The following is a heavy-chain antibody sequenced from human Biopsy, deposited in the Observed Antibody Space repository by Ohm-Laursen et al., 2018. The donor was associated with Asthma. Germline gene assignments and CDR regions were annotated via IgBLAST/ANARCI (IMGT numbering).Heavy chain of an antibody. J-gene: IGHJ1*01. CDR1: GFTFSSYW. Sequence: SLRLSCAASGFTFSSYWMSWVRQVPGKGLEWVANIKHDGSEKNHVDSLKGRFTISRDNAKNSLYLQMNSLRAEDTAVYYCARTFHFWSPYHAEHYQLWGQGTLVTVSS. D-gene: IGHD3-3*02. CDR2: IKHDGSEK. V-gene: IGHV3-7*01. CDR3: ARTFHFWSPYHAEHYQL.